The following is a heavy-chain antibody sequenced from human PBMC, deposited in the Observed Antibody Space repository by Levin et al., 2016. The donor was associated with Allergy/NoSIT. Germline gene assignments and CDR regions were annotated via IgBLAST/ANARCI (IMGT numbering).Heavy chain of an antibody. CDR3: VRQAADGGSRGFDY. Sequence: GGSLRLSCIASGFSLTNYAIHWVRQAPGEGLEFVSAISSHGLSTYYADSVKGRFTISRDISKNTVYLQMGSLRAEDMAVYYCVRQAADGGSRGFDYWGQGALVTVSS. D-gene: IGHD2-15*01. CDR2: ISSHGLST. V-gene: IGHV3-64*02. J-gene: IGHJ4*02. CDR1: GFSLTNYA.